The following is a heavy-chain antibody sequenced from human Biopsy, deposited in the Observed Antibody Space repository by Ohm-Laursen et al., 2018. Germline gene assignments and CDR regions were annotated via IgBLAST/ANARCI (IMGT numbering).Heavy chain of an antibody. J-gene: IGHJ6*02. CDR2: MYYSGNT. V-gene: IGHV4-59*08. D-gene: IGHD2-15*01. CDR1: GGSISNLY. CDR3: ALETTYCSGNRCYPDGMDV. Sequence: TLSLTCNVSGGSISNLYWSWIRQPPGKGLEWIGYMYYSGNTNYNPSLKSRVTITVDASKNQLSLKLGFVTAADTAVYYCALETTYCSGNRCYPDGMDVWGQGTTVTVSS.